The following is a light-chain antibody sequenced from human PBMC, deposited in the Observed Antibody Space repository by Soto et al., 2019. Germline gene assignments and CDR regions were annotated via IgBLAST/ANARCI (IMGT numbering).Light chain of an antibody. CDR2: GNN. CDR3: QTYDSSRSGVV. CDR1: SSNIGAGYD. V-gene: IGLV1-40*01. Sequence: QSVLTQPPSVSGAPGQRVTISCTGSSSNIGAGYDVHWYQQLPGTAPKLLIYGNNNRPSGVPDRFSGSKSGTSASLAIAGLQAGDEADYYCQTYDSSRSGVVFGGGTKLTVL. J-gene: IGLJ2*01.